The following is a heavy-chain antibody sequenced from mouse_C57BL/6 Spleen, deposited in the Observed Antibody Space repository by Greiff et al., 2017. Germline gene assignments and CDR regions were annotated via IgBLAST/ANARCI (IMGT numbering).Heavy chain of an antibody. CDR1: GFTFSSYA. V-gene: IGHV5-9-1*02. D-gene: IGHD2-5*01. CDR3: TRAYYSNSYPVMDY. CDR2: ISSGGDYI. J-gene: IGHJ4*01. Sequence: EVKLVESGEGLVKPGGSLKLSCAASGFTFSSYAMSWVRQTPEKRLEWVAYISSGGDYIYYADTVKGRFTISRDNARNTLYLQMSSLKSEDTAMYYCTRAYYSNSYPVMDYWGQGTSVTVSS.